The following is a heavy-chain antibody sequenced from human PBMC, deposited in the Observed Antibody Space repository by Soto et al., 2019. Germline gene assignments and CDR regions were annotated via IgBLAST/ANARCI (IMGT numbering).Heavy chain of an antibody. CDR1: GGTFSSYT. CDR3: TRAGGPRTASFDI. Sequence: QVRLVQSGAEVKRPGSSVKVSCKASGGTFSSYTFNWVRQAPGQGLEWMGAIIPIFRTTNYAQKFQGRVTITTDESTSTADLELRSLRFDATAVSYCTRAGGPRTASFDIWGEGTLVTVSS. D-gene: IGHD3-16*01. J-gene: IGHJ4*02. V-gene: IGHV1-69*01. CDR2: IIPIFRTT.